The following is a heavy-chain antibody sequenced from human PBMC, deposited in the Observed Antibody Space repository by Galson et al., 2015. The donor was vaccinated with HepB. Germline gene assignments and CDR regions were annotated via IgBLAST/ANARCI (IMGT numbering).Heavy chain of an antibody. Sequence: SVKVSCKASGYTFSDYYMHWMRQAPGQGPEWMAWINPNSGGANCAQKFRGRATMTIDTAISTAYMELSRLRNDDTAVYYCAKGARTMGKLGMLATRNDAFDIWGQGTVVTVSS. CDR3: AKGARTMGKLGMLATRNDAFDI. CDR1: GYTFSDYY. J-gene: IGHJ3*02. D-gene: IGHD3-16*01. V-gene: IGHV1-2*02. CDR2: INPNSGGA.